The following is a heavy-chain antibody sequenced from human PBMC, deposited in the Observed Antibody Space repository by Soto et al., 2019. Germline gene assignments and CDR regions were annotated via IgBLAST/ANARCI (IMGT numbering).Heavy chain of an antibody. CDR2: VRSKSDGVST. CDR3: IVGRITAGAQPFDY. V-gene: IGHV3-15*07. Sequence: EVQLVESGGGLVKPGGSLGLSCAASGFSFGASPMHWVRQAPGQGLEWVGRVRSKSDGVSTDHAAAGRGRFTISRNASTNSLHLQMDSLKIMHTSIYYFIVGRITAGAQPFDYWGQGTLVNVSS. D-gene: IGHD6-13*01. CDR1: GFSFGASP. J-gene: IGHJ4*01.